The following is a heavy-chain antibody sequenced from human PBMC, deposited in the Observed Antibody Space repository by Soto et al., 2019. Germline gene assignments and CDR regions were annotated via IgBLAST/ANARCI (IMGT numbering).Heavy chain of an antibody. CDR3: ARYQEGVTLFGYYYYYMDV. D-gene: IGHD3-16*01. CDR1: GFTFSSSP. CDR2: IRNDGGSM. V-gene: IGHV3-23*01. Sequence: PGGSLRLSCAASGFTFSSSPMSWVRQVPGKGLEWISAIRNDGGSMYYVDSVKGRFTISSDNSKNTLYLQMNSLRAEDTAVYYCARYQEGVTLFGYYYYYMDVWGKGTTVTVSS. J-gene: IGHJ6*03.